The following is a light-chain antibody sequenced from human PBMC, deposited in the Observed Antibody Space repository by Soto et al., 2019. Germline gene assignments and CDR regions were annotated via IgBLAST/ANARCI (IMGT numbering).Light chain of an antibody. Sequence: DIQMTQSPSTLSASVGDRVTSTCRASQSISNWLAWYQQRPGKAPKLLIFKASGLESGVPPRFSGSGSGTEFTLTISSLQPDDFATYYCQQYNGYPLTFGPGTKVDIK. CDR1: QSISNW. J-gene: IGKJ3*01. V-gene: IGKV1-5*03. CDR2: KAS. CDR3: QQYNGYPLT.